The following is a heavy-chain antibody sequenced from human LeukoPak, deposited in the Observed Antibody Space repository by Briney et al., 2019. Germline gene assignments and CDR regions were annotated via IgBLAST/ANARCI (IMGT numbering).Heavy chain of an antibody. CDR3: AKDPNPLYDFWSGYM. CDR2: IGGRDDRT. J-gene: IGHJ4*02. V-gene: IGHV3-23*01. D-gene: IGHD3-3*01. Sequence: GGSLRLSCVAPGFSIPGPTMTWLRQAPGKGLEWVSIIGGRDDRTYYVDSVKGRFTISRDNPKNTLYLQMNGLRAEDTAVYYCAKDPNPLYDFWSGYMWGPGTLVTVSS. CDR1: GFSIPGPT.